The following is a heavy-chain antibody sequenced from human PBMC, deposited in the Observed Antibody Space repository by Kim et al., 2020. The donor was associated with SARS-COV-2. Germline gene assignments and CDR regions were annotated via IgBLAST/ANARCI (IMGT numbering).Heavy chain of an antibody. CDR3: ARGAAARNLPEGPVEY. V-gene: IGHV3-7*04. Sequence: VKGGFTITRANAKNSLYLQMNSLRAEDTAVYYCARGAAARNLPEGPVEYWGQGTLVTVSS. J-gene: IGHJ4*02. D-gene: IGHD6-13*01.